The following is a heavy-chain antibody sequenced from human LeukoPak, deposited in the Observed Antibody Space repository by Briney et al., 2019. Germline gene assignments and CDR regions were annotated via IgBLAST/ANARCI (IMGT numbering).Heavy chain of an antibody. Sequence: ASVKVSCKASGYTFTSYYMHWVRQAPGQGLEWMGIINPSGGSTSYAQKLQGRVTMTTDTSTSTAYMELRSLRSDDTAIYFCARDLGDDLTTVTSGNWFDPWGQGTLVTVSS. J-gene: IGHJ5*02. V-gene: IGHV1-46*01. CDR1: GYTFTSYY. CDR3: ARDLGDDLTTVTSGNWFDP. CDR2: INPSGGST. D-gene: IGHD4-17*01.